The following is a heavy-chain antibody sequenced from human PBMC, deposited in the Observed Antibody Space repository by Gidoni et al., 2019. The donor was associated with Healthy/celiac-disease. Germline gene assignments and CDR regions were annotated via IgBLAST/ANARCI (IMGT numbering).Heavy chain of an antibody. V-gene: IGHV1-2*02. CDR1: GYTFTGYY. Sequence: QVQLVQSGAEVKKPGASVKVSCKASGYTFTGYYMHWVRQAPGQGLEWMGWINPNSGGTNYAQKFQGRVTMTRDTSISTAYMELSRLRSDDTAVYYCAREWELIVVVPTVPVYFQHWGQGTLVTVSS. D-gene: IGHD3-22*01. CDR3: AREWELIVVVPTVPVYFQH. J-gene: IGHJ1*01. CDR2: INPNSGGT.